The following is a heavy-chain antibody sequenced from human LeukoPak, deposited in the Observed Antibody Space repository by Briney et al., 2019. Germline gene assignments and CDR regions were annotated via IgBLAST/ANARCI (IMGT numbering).Heavy chain of an antibody. Sequence: GGSLRLSCAASGFIVSHNYMTWVRQAPGKGLEWISVIYIDGTTYYADSVKGRFTISRDNAKNSLYLQMNSLRAEDTAVYYCARDHDYGDYGHDAFDIWGQGTMVTVSS. D-gene: IGHD4-17*01. CDR1: GFIVSHNY. V-gene: IGHV3-53*01. CDR2: IYIDGTT. J-gene: IGHJ3*02. CDR3: ARDHDYGDYGHDAFDI.